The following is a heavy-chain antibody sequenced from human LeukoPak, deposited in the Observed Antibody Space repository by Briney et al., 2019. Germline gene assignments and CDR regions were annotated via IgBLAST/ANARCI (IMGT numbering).Heavy chain of an antibody. J-gene: IGHJ4*02. Sequence: PGGSLRLSCAASGFTFSNYDITWVRQAPGKGLEWVSYISSSGGTIYYADSVKGRFTISRDNAKNSLYQQMNSLRAEDTAVYYCARAMSSSWGFDYWGQGTLVTVSS. CDR2: ISSSGGTI. CDR3: ARAMSSSWGFDY. CDR1: GFTFSNYD. D-gene: IGHD6-13*01. V-gene: IGHV3-48*03.